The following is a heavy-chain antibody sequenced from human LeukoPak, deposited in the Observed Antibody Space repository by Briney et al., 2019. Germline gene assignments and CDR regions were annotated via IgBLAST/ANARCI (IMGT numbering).Heavy chain of an antibody. Sequence: TGGSLRLSCAASGFTFSDYWMHWVRQAPGKGLVWVSRISSDGSRVTYADSVKGRFTISRDDAKNSLYLQMNSLRAEDTAVYYCARDLGAITMVRGVIRQADYWGQGTLVTVSS. CDR3: ARDLGAITMVRGVIRQADY. CDR2: ISSDGSRV. V-gene: IGHV3-74*01. CDR1: GFTFSDYW. J-gene: IGHJ4*02. D-gene: IGHD3-10*01.